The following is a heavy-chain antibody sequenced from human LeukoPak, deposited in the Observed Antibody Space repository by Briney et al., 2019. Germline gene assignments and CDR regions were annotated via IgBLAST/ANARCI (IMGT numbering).Heavy chain of an antibody. D-gene: IGHD3-10*01. CDR3: ARVLYGSGSSPFDH. J-gene: IGHJ4*02. Sequence: SETLSLTCTVSGGSISSGSYYWSWIRQPAGKGLEWIGRIYTSGSTNYNPSLKSRVTISLDTSKNQFSLNVSSVTAADTAVYYCARVLYGSGSSPFDHWGQGTLLTVSS. CDR2: IYTSGST. V-gene: IGHV4-61*02. CDR1: GGSISSGSYY.